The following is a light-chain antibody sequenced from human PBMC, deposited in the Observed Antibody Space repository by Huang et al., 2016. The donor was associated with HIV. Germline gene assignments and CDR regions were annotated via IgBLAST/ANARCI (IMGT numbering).Light chain of an antibody. CDR1: QIVSSH. V-gene: IGKV3-15*01. J-gene: IGKJ3*01. Sequence: ETVMTQSPVTLSVSTGDRASLSCRSSQIVSSHLAWYQQKPGQAPRRRIYAASTRATGVPARFSGSGAGTEFTLTISTLQSEDSAVYYCQQYNDFRSTFGPGTRVEIK. CDR2: AAS. CDR3: QQYNDFRST.